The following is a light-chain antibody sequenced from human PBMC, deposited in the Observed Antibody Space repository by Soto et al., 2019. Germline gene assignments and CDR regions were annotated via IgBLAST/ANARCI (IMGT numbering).Light chain of an antibody. CDR1: SSDVGGHNS. V-gene: IGLV2-8*01. CDR3: SSYAGSNNFGVV. J-gene: IGLJ2*01. CDR2: EVS. Sequence: QSALTQPPSASGSPGQSVIISCTGTSSDVGGHNSVSWYQQHPGKAPKLMIYEVSKRPSGVPDRFSGSKSGNTASLTVSGLQAEDEADYYCSSYAGSNNFGVVFGGGTKLTVL.